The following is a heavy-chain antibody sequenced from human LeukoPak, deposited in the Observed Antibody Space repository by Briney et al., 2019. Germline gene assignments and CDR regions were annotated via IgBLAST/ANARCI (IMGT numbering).Heavy chain of an antibody. CDR3: ASSRRGSGSDWFDP. CDR2: LYPSGIT. Sequence: SETLSLTCSVSGAYISDYPWSWIRQPAGRRLEWIGLLYPSGITFYNPSLESRVTMSVDKSKNQFSLKLSSVTAADTAVYYCASSRRGSGSDWFDPWGQGTLVTVSS. V-gene: IGHV4-4*07. D-gene: IGHD3-10*01. CDR1: GAYISDYP. J-gene: IGHJ5*02.